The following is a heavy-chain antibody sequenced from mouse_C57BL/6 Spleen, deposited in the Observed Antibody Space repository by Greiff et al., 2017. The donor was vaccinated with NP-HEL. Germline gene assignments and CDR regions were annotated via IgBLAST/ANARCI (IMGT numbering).Heavy chain of an antibody. CDR1: GFTFNTYA. CDR2: IRSKSSNYAT. D-gene: IGHD1-1*01. CDR3: VIDLYYYGSSYAWYFDV. V-gene: IGHV10-3*01. Sequence: EVQRVESGGGLVQPKGSLKLSCAASGFTFNTYAMHWVRQAPGKGVEWVARIRSKSSNYATYYADSVKDRFTISRDDSQSMLYLQMNNLKTEDTAMYYCVIDLYYYGSSYAWYFDVWGTGTTVTVSS. J-gene: IGHJ1*03.